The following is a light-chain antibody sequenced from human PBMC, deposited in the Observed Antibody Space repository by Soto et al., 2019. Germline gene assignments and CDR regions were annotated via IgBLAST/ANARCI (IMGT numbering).Light chain of an antibody. Sequence: EIVLTQSPGILSLSPGERATLSCRAGQSVSSNLAWYQQKPGQAPRLLIYGESTRATGIPARFTGSGSGTEFTLTISSLQFDDSAVYYCQQYNNWWTFGQGTKVDIK. J-gene: IGKJ1*01. V-gene: IGKV3-15*01. CDR2: GES. CDR1: QSVSSN. CDR3: QQYNNWWT.